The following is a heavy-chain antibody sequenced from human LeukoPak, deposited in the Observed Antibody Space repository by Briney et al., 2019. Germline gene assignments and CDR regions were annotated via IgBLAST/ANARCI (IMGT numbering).Heavy chain of an antibody. V-gene: IGHV3-21*01. Sequence: PGGSLRLSCAASGFTFSSYSMNWVRQAPGKGLEWVSSISSSSSYIYYADSVKGRFTISRDNAKNSLYLQMNSLRAEDTAVYYCARVSSGCSSTSCYFFSGPYYYYMDVWGKGTTVTVSS. J-gene: IGHJ6*03. CDR3: ARVSSGCSSTSCYFFSGPYYYYMDV. CDR1: GFTFSSYS. D-gene: IGHD2-2*01. CDR2: ISSSSSYI.